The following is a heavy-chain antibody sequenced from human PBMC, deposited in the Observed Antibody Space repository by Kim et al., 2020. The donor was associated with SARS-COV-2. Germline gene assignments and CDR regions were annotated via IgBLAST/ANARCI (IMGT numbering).Heavy chain of an antibody. CDR2: IYYSGST. Sequence: SETLSLTCTVSGGSISSSSYYWGWIRQPPGKGLEWIGSIYYSGSTYYNPSLKSRVTISVDTSKNQFSLKLSSVTAADTAVYYCARDRLGGESYWGQGTLVTVSS. CDR1: GGSISSSSYY. D-gene: IGHD3-16*01. J-gene: IGHJ4*02. V-gene: IGHV4-39*07. CDR3: ARDRLGGESY.